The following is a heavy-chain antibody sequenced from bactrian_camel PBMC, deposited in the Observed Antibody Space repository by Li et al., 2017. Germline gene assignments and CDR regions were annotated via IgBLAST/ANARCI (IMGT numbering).Heavy chain of an antibody. V-gene: IGHV3S53*01. CDR2: IDRDGIT. CDR1: EWKYKHSDMYC. CDR3: AATFSGGYCSAWAPPSKW. D-gene: IGHD1*01. J-gene: IGHJ4*01. Sequence: HVQLVESGGGSVQAGGSLRLSCVFSEWKYKHSDMYCMGWFRQAPGKEREGVAGIDRDGITTYADSVKGRFTISRDNAKNTLYLQMNSLQPEDTAMYYCAATFSGGYCSAWAPPSKWRGQGTQVTVSS.